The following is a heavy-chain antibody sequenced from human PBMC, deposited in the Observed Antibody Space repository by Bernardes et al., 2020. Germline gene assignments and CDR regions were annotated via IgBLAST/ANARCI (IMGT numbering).Heavy chain of an antibody. V-gene: IGHV3-48*01. Sequence: GGSLRLSCAASGFSFNYYGMNWIRQAPGKGLEWISFISGSRSTTYYADSVKGRFTISRDNAKNSLYLEMNSLRAEDTAVFYCARDWAVSEYGEAASWYFDLWGRGTLVTVAA. CDR2: ISGSRSTT. CDR3: ARDWAVSEYGEAASWYFDL. CDR1: GFSFNYYG. J-gene: IGHJ2*01. D-gene: IGHD4-17*01.